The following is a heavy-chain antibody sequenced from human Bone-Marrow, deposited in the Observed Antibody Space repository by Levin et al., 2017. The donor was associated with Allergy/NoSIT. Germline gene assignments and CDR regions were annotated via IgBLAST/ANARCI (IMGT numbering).Heavy chain of an antibody. CDR3: AKDIRAPQGNYGWFDP. J-gene: IGHJ5*02. D-gene: IGHD1-7*01. CDR1: GFTFSNYA. CDR2: ISASGGNT. Sequence: GGSLRLSCAASGFTFSNYAMAWVRQAPGKGLEWVSSISASGGNTYYPDSVKGRFTISRDNSKNTLYLQMNSLRAEDTALYFCAKDIRAPQGNYGWFDPWGQGTLVTVSS. V-gene: IGHV3-23*01.